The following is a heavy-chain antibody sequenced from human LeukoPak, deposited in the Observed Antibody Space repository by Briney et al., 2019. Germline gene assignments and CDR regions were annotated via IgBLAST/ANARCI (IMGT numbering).Heavy chain of an antibody. Sequence: GGSLRLSCAASGFTFSSYWMSWVRQAPGKGLEWVANIKQDGSEKYYVDSVKGRFTISRDNAKNSLYLQMNSLRAEDTAVYYCARDRPYSSGWYLLSYYFDYWGQGTLVTVSS. D-gene: IGHD6-19*01. CDR1: GFTFSSYW. CDR2: IKQDGSEK. J-gene: IGHJ4*02. CDR3: ARDRPYSSGWYLLSYYFDY. V-gene: IGHV3-7*03.